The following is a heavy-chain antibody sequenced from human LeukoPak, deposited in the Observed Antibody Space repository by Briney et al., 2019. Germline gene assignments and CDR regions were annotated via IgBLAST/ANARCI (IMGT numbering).Heavy chain of an antibody. CDR1: EGTFSSYA. CDR2: IIPIFGTA. D-gene: IGHD6-19*01. V-gene: IGHV1-69*13. CDR3: AREVSPGYSSG. J-gene: IGHJ4*02. Sequence: EASVKVSCKASEGTFSSYAISWVRQAPGQGLEWMGGIIPIFGTANYAQKFQGRVTITADESTSTAYMELSSLRSEDTAVYYCAREVSPGYSSGWGQGTLVTVSS.